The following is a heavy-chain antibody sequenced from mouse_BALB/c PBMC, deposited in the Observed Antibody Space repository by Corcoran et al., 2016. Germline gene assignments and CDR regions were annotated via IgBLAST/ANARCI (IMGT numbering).Heavy chain of an antibody. CDR3: ATECYFDY. Sequence: EIQLQQTGPELVKPGASVKISCKASGYSFTDYIMPWVKQSHGKRLEWIGNINPYYGSTSYNLKFKGKATLTVDKSSSTAYMQLNSLTSEDSAVDYGATECYFDYWGQGTTLTVSS. CDR2: INPYYGST. CDR1: GYSFTDYI. V-gene: IGHV1-39*01. J-gene: IGHJ2*01.